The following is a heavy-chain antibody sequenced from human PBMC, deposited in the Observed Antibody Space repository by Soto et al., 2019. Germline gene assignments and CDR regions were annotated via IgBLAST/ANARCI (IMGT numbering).Heavy chain of an antibody. CDR1: GFTFNDYY. CDR3: ARVPPGYDLSDYFYSMDV. Sequence: QVQLVESGGGLVEPGGSLRLSCAASGFTFNDYYMTWIRQAPGKGLEWVSYISTTGGYTNYADSLKGRFTISRDNAKNSLYLQIDSLRADDTAVYYCARVPPGYDLSDYFYSMDVWGQGTTVTVSS. V-gene: IGHV3-11*05. J-gene: IGHJ6*02. CDR2: ISTTGGYT. D-gene: IGHD3-3*01.